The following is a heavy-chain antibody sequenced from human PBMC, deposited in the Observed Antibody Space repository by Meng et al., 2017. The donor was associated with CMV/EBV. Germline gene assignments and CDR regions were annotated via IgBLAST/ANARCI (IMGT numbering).Heavy chain of an antibody. Sequence: GGSLRLSCAASGFTFSSYEMNWVRQAPGKGLEWVSYISSSGSTIYYADSVKGRFTISRDNAKNSLYLQMNSLRAEDTAVYYCARDPSIVVLPAAKYYYGMDVWGQGTTVTVSS. CDR1: GFTFSSYE. CDR2: ISSSGSTI. V-gene: IGHV3-48*03. J-gene: IGHJ6*02. CDR3: ARDPSIVVLPAAKYYYGMDV. D-gene: IGHD2-2*01.